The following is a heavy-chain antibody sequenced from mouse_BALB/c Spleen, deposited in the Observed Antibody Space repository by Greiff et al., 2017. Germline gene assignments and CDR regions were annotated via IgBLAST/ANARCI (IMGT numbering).Heavy chain of an antibody. CDR1: GFTFSSYA. D-gene: IGHD2-14*01. J-gene: IGHJ2*01. V-gene: IGHV5-9-4*01. CDR3: ARGRYDEDFDY. Sequence: EVHLVESGGGLVKPGGSLKLSCAASGFTFSSYAMSWVRQSPEKRLEWVAEISSGGSYTYYPDTVTGRFTISRDNAKNTLYLEMSSLRSEDTAMYYCARGRYDEDFDYWGQGTTLTVSS. CDR2: ISSGGSYT.